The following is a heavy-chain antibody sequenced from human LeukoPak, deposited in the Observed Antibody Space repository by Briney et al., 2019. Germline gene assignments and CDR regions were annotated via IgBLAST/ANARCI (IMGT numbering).Heavy chain of an antibody. CDR3: ARGLFGYSYGSMGY. CDR2: MNPNSGNT. V-gene: IGHV1-8*02. J-gene: IGHJ4*02. D-gene: IGHD5-18*01. Sequence: ASVKVSCKASGGTFSNSAISWVRQAPGQGLEWMGWMNPNSGNTGYAQKFQGRVTMTRNTSISTAYMELSSLRSEDTAVYYCARGLFGYSYGSMGYWGQGTLVTVSS. CDR1: GGTFSNSA.